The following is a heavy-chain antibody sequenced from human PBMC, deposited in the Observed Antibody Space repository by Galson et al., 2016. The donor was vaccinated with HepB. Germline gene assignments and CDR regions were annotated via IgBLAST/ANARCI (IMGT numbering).Heavy chain of an antibody. V-gene: IGHV3-73*01. CDR3: TRVYTSSFDS. D-gene: IGHD6-6*01. CDR2: IRSRANTYAT. J-gene: IGHJ4*02. CDR1: GFAFSDSA. Sequence: SLRLSCADSGFAFSDSAIHWVRQASGKGLEWVGRIRSRANTYATAYAASVEGRFTVSRSDSNNTAFLHMNGLRAEDTAIYYCTRVYTSSFDSWGQGTLVTVSS.